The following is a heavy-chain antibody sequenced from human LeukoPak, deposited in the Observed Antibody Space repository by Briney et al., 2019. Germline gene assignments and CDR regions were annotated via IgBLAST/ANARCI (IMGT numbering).Heavy chain of an antibody. J-gene: IGHJ4*02. CDR2: IYPGDSDT. Sequence: GESLKFSCKGSGYKFPSSWIGWVRQMPGKGLEWMGIIYPGDSDTTYSPSFQGQVTISADKSISTAYLQWSSLRASDTAMYYCARHSYDSSGYYYFDFWGQGALVTVSS. CDR3: ARHSYDSSGYYYFDF. D-gene: IGHD3-22*01. V-gene: IGHV5-51*01. CDR1: GYKFPSSW.